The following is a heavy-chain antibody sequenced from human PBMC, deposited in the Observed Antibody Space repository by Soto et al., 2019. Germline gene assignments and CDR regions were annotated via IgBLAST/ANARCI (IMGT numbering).Heavy chain of an antibody. CDR1: GFTFSSYA. CDR2: ISYDGSNK. Sequence: GGSLRLSCAASGFTFSSYAMHWVRQAPGKGLEWVAVISYDGSNKYYADSVKGRFTISRDNSKNTLYLQMSSQRAEETAVYYVARVRNFTMILVVHNPPDYWGQGTLVTVSS. CDR3: ARVRNFTMILVVHNPPDY. J-gene: IGHJ4*02. V-gene: IGHV3-30-3*01. D-gene: IGHD3-22*01.